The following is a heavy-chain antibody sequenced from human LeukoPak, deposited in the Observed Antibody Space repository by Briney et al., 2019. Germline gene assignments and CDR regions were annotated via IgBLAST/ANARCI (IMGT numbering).Heavy chain of an antibody. J-gene: IGHJ3*02. Sequence: GRSLRLSCAASGFTFSSYGMHWVRQAPGKGLEWVAVISYDGSNKYYADSVKGRFTISRDNSKNTLYLQMNSLRAEDTAVYYCAKLTGTTFGDAFDIWGQGTLVTVSS. CDR1: GFTFSSYG. CDR2: ISYDGSNK. V-gene: IGHV3-30*18. CDR3: AKLTGTTFGDAFDI. D-gene: IGHD1-7*01.